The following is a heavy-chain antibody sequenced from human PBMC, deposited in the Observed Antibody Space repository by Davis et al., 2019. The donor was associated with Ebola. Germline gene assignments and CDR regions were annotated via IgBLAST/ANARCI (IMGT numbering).Heavy chain of an antibody. CDR3: ARDGRYYGMDV. CDR2: INSDGSST. Sequence: HTGGSLRLSCAASGFTFSSYWMHWVRQAPGKGLVWVSRINSDGSSTSYADSVKGRFTISRDNAKNSLYLQMNSLRAEDTAVYYCARDGRYYGMDVWGQGTTVTVSS. J-gene: IGHJ6*02. CDR1: GFTFSSYW. V-gene: IGHV3-74*01.